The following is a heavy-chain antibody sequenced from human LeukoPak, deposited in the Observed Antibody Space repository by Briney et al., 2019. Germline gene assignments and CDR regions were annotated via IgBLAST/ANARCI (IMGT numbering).Heavy chain of an antibody. CDR3: ARLSTVTTSFDY. CDR2: IHTSGTT. Sequence: SETLPLTCTVSGGSISSYYWSWIRQPAGKGLEWIGRIHTSGTTHYNPSLKSRVTMSVDTSKNQFSLKLSSVTAADTAVYYCARLSTVTTSFDYWGQGTLVTVSS. CDR1: GGSISSYY. J-gene: IGHJ4*02. V-gene: IGHV4-4*07. D-gene: IGHD4-17*01.